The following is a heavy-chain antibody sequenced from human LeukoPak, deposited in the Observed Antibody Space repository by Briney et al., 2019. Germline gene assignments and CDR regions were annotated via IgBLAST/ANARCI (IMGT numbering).Heavy chain of an antibody. V-gene: IGHV1-69*05. CDR3: AREYGSSGYYFRMDV. D-gene: IGHD3-22*01. Sequence: ASVKVSCKASGGTFSSYAISWVRQAPGQGLEWMGGIIPIFGTANYAQKFPGRVTITTDESTSTAYMELSSLRSEDTAVYYCAREYGSSGYYFRMDVWGKGTTVTVSS. CDR1: GGTFSSYA. J-gene: IGHJ6*03. CDR2: IIPIFGTA.